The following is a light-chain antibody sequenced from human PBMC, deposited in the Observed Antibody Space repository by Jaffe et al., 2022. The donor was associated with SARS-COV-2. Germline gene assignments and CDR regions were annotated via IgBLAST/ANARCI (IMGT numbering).Light chain of an antibody. CDR3: QQYNSYPHT. CDR2: KAS. CDR1: QTITNW. V-gene: IGKV1-5*03. Sequence: DIQMTQSPSALSASVGDRVTITCRGSQTITNWLAWYQQKPGKAPKLLIYKASILENGVPSRFSGSGSGTEFTLTISSLQPDDFATYYCQQYNSYPHTFGQGTKVEI. J-gene: IGKJ1*01.